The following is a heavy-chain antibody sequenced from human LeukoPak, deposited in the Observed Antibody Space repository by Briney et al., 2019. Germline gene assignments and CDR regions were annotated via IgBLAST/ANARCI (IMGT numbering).Heavy chain of an antibody. CDR1: SGSISSSTYY. Sequence: SETLSLTCTVSSGSISSSTYYWGWIRQPPGKGLEWIGSIYYSGSTYYSPSLKSRVTISVDTSKNQFSLKLSSVTAADTAVYYCARDSVRYGESGFDIWGQGTMVTVSS. CDR2: IYYSGST. J-gene: IGHJ3*02. D-gene: IGHD4-17*01. CDR3: ARDSVRYGESGFDI. V-gene: IGHV4-39*07.